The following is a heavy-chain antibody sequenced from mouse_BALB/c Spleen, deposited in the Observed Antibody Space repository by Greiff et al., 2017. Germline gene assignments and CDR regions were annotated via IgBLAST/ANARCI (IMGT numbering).Heavy chain of an antibody. Sequence: EVKLVESGGGLVQPGGSLKLSCAASGFDFSRYWMSWVRQAPGKGLEWIGEINPDSSTINYTPSLKDKFIISRDNAKNTLYLQMSKVRSEDTALYYCARGHDFYYYAMDYWGQGTSVTVSS. CDR1: GFDFSRYW. CDR3: ARGHDFYYYAMDY. D-gene: IGHD2-4*01. J-gene: IGHJ4*01. V-gene: IGHV4-1*02. CDR2: INPDSSTI.